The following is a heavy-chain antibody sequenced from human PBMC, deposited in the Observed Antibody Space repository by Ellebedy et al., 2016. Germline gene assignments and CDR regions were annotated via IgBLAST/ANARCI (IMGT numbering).Heavy chain of an antibody. CDR1: GITFSNFA. V-gene: IGHV3-23*01. Sequence: GESLKISXAASGITFSNFAMTWVRQAPGKGLEWVSAITGSGRATNYADSVKGRFSISRDNSKSTLYLQMNSLTAEDTAMYYCAKEAAEAKEGAAAYLSYDYWGQGTLVTVSS. CDR2: ITGSGRAT. D-gene: IGHD6-25*01. CDR3: AKEAAEAKEGAAAYLSYDY. J-gene: IGHJ4*02.